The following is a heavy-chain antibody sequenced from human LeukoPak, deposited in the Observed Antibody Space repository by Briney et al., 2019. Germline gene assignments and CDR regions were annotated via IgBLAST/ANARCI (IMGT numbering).Heavy chain of an antibody. CDR1: GYTFSNYG. CDR3: ARARFSSRNRAGYLDS. D-gene: IGHD6-13*01. CDR2: ISGINTNT. J-gene: IGHJ4*02. V-gene: IGHV1-18*01. Sequence: GASVKVSCKASGYTFSNYGIHWVRQAPGHGLEWMGWISGINTNTNYAQKVQGRVTMTADTSTATAYMEQRSLRSDDTAVYYCARARFSSRNRAGYLDSWGEGTLVTVSS.